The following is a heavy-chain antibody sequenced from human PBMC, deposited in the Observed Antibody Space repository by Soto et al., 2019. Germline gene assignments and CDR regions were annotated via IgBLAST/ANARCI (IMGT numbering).Heavy chain of an antibody. J-gene: IGHJ5*02. CDR1: SDSIRSSNW. CDR2: IFPSGSN. D-gene: IGHD5-12*01. CDR3: ARRATAELPINGLDP. Sequence: QVQLQESGPGLVKPSGTLSLTCAVSSDSIRSSNWWSWVRQPPGKGLEWIGEIFPSGSNNYNPSLMSRVPISVDTSKHPLSLDLSSVTAADTAVYYCARRATAELPINGLDPWGQGILVIVSS. V-gene: IGHV4-4*02.